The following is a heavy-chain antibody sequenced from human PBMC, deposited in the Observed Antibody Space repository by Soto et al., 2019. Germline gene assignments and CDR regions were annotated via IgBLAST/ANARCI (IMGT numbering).Heavy chain of an antibody. CDR2: IWYDGSNK. V-gene: IGHV3-33*01. Sequence: QVQLVESGGGVVQPGRSLRLSCAASGFTFSSYGMHWVRQAPGKGLEWVAVIWYDGSNKYYADSVKGRFTISRDNSKNTLYLQMNSLRAEDTDVYYCARDSSSWNYYYGMDVWGQGTTVTVSS. CDR3: ARDSSSWNYYYGMDV. D-gene: IGHD6-13*01. CDR1: GFTFSSYG. J-gene: IGHJ6*02.